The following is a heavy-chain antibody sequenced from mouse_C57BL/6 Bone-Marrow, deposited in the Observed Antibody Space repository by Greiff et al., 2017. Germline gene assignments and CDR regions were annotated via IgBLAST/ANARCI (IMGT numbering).Heavy chain of an antibody. Sequence: VQLVESGAELVRPGASVTLSCKASGYTFTDYEMHWVKQTPVHGLEWIGAIDPETGGTAYNQKFKGKAILTADKSSSTAYMELRSLTSEDSAVYYCTRSPPTIVTTSWFAYWGQGTLVTVSA. CDR2: IDPETGGT. CDR1: GYTFTDYE. J-gene: IGHJ3*01. D-gene: IGHD2-5*01. V-gene: IGHV1-15*01. CDR3: TRSPPTIVTTSWFAY.